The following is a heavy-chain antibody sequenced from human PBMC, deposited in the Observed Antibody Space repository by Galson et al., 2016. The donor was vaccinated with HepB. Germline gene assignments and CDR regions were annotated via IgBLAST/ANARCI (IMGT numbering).Heavy chain of an antibody. J-gene: IGHJ4*02. CDR1: GFIFSSYS. D-gene: IGHD3-22*01. Sequence: SLRLSCAASGFIFSSYSMNWVRQAPGKGLEWVSYITSSSSANYYADSVKGRFTISRDNAKNSTYLQMNSLRDEDTALYFCARLDWNYYDLGRPFDYWGRGTLVTVSS. CDR3: ARLDWNYYDLGRPFDY. V-gene: IGHV3-48*02. CDR2: ITSSSSAN.